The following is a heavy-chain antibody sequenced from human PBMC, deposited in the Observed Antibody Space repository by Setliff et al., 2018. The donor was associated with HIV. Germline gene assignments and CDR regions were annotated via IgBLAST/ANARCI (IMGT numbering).Heavy chain of an antibody. J-gene: IGHJ5*02. Sequence: SETLSLTCTVPGGSINRSNYYWGWIRQPPGKGLEWIGYIYNSASTSYNPPLQSRVTISVDTSKNQFSLKLSSVTAADTAVYYCARHSGVASPNWFDPWGQGTLVTVSS. V-gene: IGHV4-61*05. D-gene: IGHD3-10*01. CDR2: IYNSAST. CDR1: GGSINRSNYY. CDR3: ARHSGVASPNWFDP.